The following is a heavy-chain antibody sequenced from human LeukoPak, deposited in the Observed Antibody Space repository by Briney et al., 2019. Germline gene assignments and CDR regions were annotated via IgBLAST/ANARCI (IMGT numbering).Heavy chain of an antibody. Sequence: GGSLRLSCAASGFTFSSYAMHWVRQAPGKGLEWVAVISYDGGNKYYADSVKGRFTISRDNSKNTLYLQMNSLRAEDTAVYYCARDFCGGDCYSDYWGQGTLVTVSS. J-gene: IGHJ4*02. D-gene: IGHD2-21*01. V-gene: IGHV3-30-3*01. CDR1: GFTFSSYA. CDR3: ARDFCGGDCYSDY. CDR2: ISYDGGNK.